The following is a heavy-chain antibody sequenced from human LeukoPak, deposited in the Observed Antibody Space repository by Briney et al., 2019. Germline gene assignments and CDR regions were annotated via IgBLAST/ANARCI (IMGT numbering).Heavy chain of an antibody. J-gene: IGHJ4*02. V-gene: IGHV3-66*04. Sequence: GGSLRLSCAASGVTVSSHYVNWVRQAPGKGLEWVSILYSGGNTYYADSVKGRFTISRDNSKNTLYLQMNSLRAEDTAVYYCARQQDTTSPGYRGQGTLVTVSS. CDR1: GVTVSSHY. CDR3: ARQQDTTSPGY. CDR2: LYSGGNT. D-gene: IGHD5-18*01.